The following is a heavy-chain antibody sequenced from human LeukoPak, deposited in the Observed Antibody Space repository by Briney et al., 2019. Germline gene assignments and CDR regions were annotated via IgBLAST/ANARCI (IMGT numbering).Heavy chain of an antibody. Sequence: GGSLRLSSAASAFTFSSYAMSWVRQAPGNGLEWVSATSGIGGRTYYAGSVKGRFTISRDNSKYTMYLQMDRLRAEDTSVYYCAKSRGDCSGGSCYSNWFAPWGQGTLVTVSS. CDR3: AKSRGDCSGGSCYSNWFAP. J-gene: IGHJ5*02. CDR2: TSGIGGRT. V-gene: IGHV3-23*01. CDR1: AFTFSSYA. D-gene: IGHD2-15*01.